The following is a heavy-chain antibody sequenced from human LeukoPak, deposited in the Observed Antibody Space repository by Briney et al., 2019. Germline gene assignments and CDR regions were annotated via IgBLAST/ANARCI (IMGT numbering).Heavy chain of an antibody. D-gene: IGHD5-24*01. CDR1: GFTFNSYG. J-gene: IGHJ4*02. CDR3: VKDDGWVQYAN. Sequence: PGGSLRLSCAASGFTFNSYGMSWVRQAPGKGLEWVSAISGSGAGTYYADSVKGRFTISRDYSQNTLSLQMNSLRAEDTAVYYCVKDDGWVQYANWGQGTLVTVSS. CDR2: ISGSGAGT. V-gene: IGHV3-23*01.